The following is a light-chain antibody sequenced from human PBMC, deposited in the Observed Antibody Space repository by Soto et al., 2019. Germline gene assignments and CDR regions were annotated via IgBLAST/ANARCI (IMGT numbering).Light chain of an antibody. CDR1: QSISSW. CDR3: QHRSPSWT. J-gene: IGKJ1*01. Sequence: DIQMTQSPSTLSASVGDRVTITCRASQSISSWLAWYQQKPGKAPKLLIYDASSLESGVPSRFSGSGSGTEFTLTISSLQPDDFAVYYCQHRSPSWTFGQGTKVEVK. CDR2: DAS. V-gene: IGKV1-5*01.